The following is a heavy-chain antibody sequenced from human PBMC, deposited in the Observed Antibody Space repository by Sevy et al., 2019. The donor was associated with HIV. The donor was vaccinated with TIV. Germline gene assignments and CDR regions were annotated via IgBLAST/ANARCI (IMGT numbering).Heavy chain of an antibody. CDR2: ISSSCSYI. Sequence: GGSLRLSCAASGFTFSSYSMNWVRQAPGKGLEWVSSISSSCSYIYYADSVKGRFTISRDNAKNSLYLQMNSLRAEDTAVYYCARGKYCSGGSCYYLDAFDIWGQGTMVTVSS. CDR3: ARGKYCSGGSCYYLDAFDI. J-gene: IGHJ3*02. CDR1: GFTFSSYS. V-gene: IGHV3-21*01. D-gene: IGHD2-15*01.